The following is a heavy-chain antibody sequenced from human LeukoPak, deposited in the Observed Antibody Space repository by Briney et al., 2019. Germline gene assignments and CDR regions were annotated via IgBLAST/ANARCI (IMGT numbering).Heavy chain of an antibody. Sequence: GGSLRLSCAAPGFTFSSYAMSWVRQAPGKGLEWVSAISGSGGSTYYADSVKGRFTISRDNSKNTQYLQMNSLRAEDTAVYYCGKGGRGFGELVYYYYGMDVWGKGTTVTVSS. CDR1: GFTFSSYA. V-gene: IGHV3-23*01. CDR3: GKGGRGFGELVYYYYGMDV. J-gene: IGHJ6*04. D-gene: IGHD3-10*01. CDR2: ISGSGGST.